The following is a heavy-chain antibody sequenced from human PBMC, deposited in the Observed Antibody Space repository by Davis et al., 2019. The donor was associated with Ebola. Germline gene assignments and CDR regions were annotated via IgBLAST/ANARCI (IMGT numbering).Heavy chain of an antibody. Sequence: ASVTVSCKASGYTFTSYYMHWVRQAPGQGLEWMGIINPSGGSTSYAQKFQGRVTMTRDTSTSTVYMELSSLRSEDTAVYYCAITNDFWSGYLYYYYGMDVWGQGTTVTVSS. CDR3: AITNDFWSGYLYYYYGMDV. V-gene: IGHV1-46*01. J-gene: IGHJ6*02. CDR1: GYTFTSYY. CDR2: INPSGGST. D-gene: IGHD3-3*01.